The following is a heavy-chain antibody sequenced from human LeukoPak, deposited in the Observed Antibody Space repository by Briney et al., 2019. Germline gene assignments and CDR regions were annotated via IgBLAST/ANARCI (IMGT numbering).Heavy chain of an antibody. CDR3: ARRSGSGYYYMDV. D-gene: IGHD3-3*01. V-gene: IGHV4-38-2*01. J-gene: IGHJ6*03. Sequence: SETLSLTCAVSGYSISSGYYWGWVRQPPGKGLEWIGSVYHSGSTFYNPSLNSRATISVDTSKNQFSLKLNSVTAADTVVYYCARRSGSGYYYMDVWGEGTTLTVSS. CDR2: VYHSGST. CDR1: GYSISSGYY.